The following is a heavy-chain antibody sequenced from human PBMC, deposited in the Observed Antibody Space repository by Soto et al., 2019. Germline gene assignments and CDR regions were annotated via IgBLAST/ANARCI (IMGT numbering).Heavy chain of an antibody. CDR2: INPNSGGT. CDR1: GYTFTGYY. CDR3: ARASGLGYYGSGSYYNAPDY. Sequence: ASVKVSCKASGYTFTGYYMHWVRQAPGQGLEWMGWINPNSGGTNYAQKFQGWVTITRDTSISTAYMELSRLRSDDTAVYYCARASGLGYYGSGSYYNAPDYWGQGTLVTVSS. D-gene: IGHD3-10*01. J-gene: IGHJ4*02. V-gene: IGHV1-2*04.